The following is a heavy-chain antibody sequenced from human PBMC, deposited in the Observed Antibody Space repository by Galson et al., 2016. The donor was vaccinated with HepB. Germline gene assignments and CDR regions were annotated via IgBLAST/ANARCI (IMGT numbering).Heavy chain of an antibody. CDR2: INHSGST. D-gene: IGHD1-7*01. J-gene: IGHJ4*02. Sequence: LSLTCAVHGGSFSGYYWNWIRQPAGKGPEWIGEINHSGSTNYNPSLKGRVTISVDMSKNQFSLRLNSVTAADTAVYYCVKKGRWHYAGPSYFDSWGQGTLVTVSS. CDR3: VKKGRWHYAGPSYFDS. V-gene: IGHV4-34*01. CDR1: GGSFSGYY.